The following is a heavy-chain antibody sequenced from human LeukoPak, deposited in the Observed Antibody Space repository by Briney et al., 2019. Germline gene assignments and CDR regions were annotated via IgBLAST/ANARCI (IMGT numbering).Heavy chain of an antibody. V-gene: IGHV3-74*01. CDR2: VNSDGSTT. CDR1: GFPFSNYW. D-gene: IGHD6-13*01. CDR3: ARGYYSSSRFDY. J-gene: IGHJ4*02. Sequence: GRSLRLSCAASGFPFSNYWMHWVRQAPGKGLVWVSRVNSDGSTTNYADSVKGRFTISRDNAENTLYMRMNSLRPEDTAVYYCARGYYSSSRFDYWGQGTLVTVSS.